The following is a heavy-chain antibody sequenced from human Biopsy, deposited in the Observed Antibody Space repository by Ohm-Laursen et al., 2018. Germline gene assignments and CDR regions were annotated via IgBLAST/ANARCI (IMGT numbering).Heavy chain of an antibody. CDR3: AGAGGHSF. V-gene: IGHV3-66*01. D-gene: IGHD3-16*01. CDR2: IHSSGRT. CDR1: NFTFSSYA. J-gene: IGHJ4*02. Sequence: GSLRLSCTASNFTFSSYAMNWVRQAPGKGLEWVSMIHSSGRTDYADSVKGRFTVSRDNSKDTVYLQMNALRVDDTAMYYCAGAGGHSFWGQGTLVTVSS.